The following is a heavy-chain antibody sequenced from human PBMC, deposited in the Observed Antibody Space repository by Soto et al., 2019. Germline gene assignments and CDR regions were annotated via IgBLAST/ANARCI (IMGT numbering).Heavy chain of an antibody. V-gene: IGHV4-39*01. CDR3: ARRLAVGALYFDY. D-gene: IGHD6-19*01. J-gene: IGHJ4*02. CDR1: GGSISSSNYY. Sequence: QLQLQESGPGLVKPSETLSLTCTVSGGSISSSNYYWGWIRQPPGKGLEWIGSMFYSGGTYYNPSLKSRVTISVDTSKKQFSLKLSSVTAADTAVYYCARRLAVGALYFDYWGQGTLVTVSS. CDR2: MFYSGGT.